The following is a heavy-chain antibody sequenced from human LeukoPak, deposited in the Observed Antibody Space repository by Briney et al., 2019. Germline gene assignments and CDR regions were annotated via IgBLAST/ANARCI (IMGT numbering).Heavy chain of an antibody. J-gene: IGHJ3*02. Sequence: SETLSLTCTVSGGSISSYYWSWIRQPAGKGLEWIGRIHSSGTTNYNPSVKSRVTISVDTSKNQFSLKLSSVTAADTAVYYCARWEVRLNAFEMWGQGTMVTVSS. CDR2: IHSSGTT. CDR1: GGSISSYY. D-gene: IGHD3-10*01. V-gene: IGHV4-4*07. CDR3: ARWEVRLNAFEM.